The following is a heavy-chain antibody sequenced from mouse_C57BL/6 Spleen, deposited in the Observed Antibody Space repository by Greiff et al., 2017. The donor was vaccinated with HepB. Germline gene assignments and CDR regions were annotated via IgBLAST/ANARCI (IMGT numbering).Heavy chain of an antibody. CDR1: GYTFTSYW. D-gene: IGHD5-1*01. CDR3: ARNEYHFFAY. V-gene: IGHV1-69*01. CDR2: IDPSDSYT. J-gene: IGHJ3*01. Sequence: QVQLQQPGAELVMPGASVKLSCKASGYTFTSYWMHWVKQRPGQGLEWIGEIDPSDSYTNYNQKFKGKSTLTVDKSSSTAYMQLSSLTSEDSAVYYCARNEYHFFAYWGPGTLFTVSA.